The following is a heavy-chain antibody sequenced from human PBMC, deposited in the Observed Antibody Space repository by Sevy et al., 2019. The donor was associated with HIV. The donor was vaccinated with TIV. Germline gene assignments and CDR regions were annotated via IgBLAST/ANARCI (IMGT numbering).Heavy chain of an antibody. Sequence: GGSLRLSCAASGFTFSSYGMHWVRQAPGKGLEWVAVISYDGSNKYYADSVKGRFTISRDNSKNTLYLQMNSLRAEDTAVYYYAKGRARLRTGQTRGYYYYGMDVWGQGTTVTVSS. J-gene: IGHJ6*02. CDR2: ISYDGSNK. CDR3: AKGRARLRTGQTRGYYYYGMDV. D-gene: IGHD1-1*01. V-gene: IGHV3-30*18. CDR1: GFTFSSYG.